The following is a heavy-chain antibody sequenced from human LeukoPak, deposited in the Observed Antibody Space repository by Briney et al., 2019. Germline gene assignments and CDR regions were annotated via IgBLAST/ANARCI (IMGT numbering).Heavy chain of an antibody. D-gene: IGHD4-17*01. CDR1: GAFITNSHW. Sequence: SGTLSLTCAVSGAFITNSHWWSWARQPPGKGLEWIGEIYHSGTTNYNPSLQSRVTMSVDKSKNQFSLKLSSVTAADTAVYYCATYFYGEYGSYYFDYWGRGTLVTVSS. J-gene: IGHJ4*02. CDR3: ATYFYGEYGSYYFDY. CDR2: IYHSGTT. V-gene: IGHV4-4*02.